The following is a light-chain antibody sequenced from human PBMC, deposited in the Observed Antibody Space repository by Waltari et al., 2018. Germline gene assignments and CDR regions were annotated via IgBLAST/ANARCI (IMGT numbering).Light chain of an antibody. CDR3: QQYATTPRT. J-gene: IGKJ2*02. V-gene: IGKV4-1*01. CDR2: WAS. Sequence: DIVMTQSPDSLAVSLGERATINCKSSQSVLYSPNNKNYLAWFQQKPGQPPKLLIYWASTRESGVPDRFSGSGSVTDFTLTISSLRAEDVAIYYCQQYATTPRTFGQGTKLEIK. CDR1: QSVLYSPNNKNY.